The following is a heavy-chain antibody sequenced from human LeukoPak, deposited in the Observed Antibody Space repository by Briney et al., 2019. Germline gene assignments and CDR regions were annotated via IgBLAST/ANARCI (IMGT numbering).Heavy chain of an antibody. Sequence: PGRSLRLSCAASGFTFSSYDMHWVRQATGKGLEWVSAIGTAGDTYYPGSVKGRFTISRENAKNSLYLQMNSLRAGDTAVYYCAREGYCSGGSCYLGAFDTWGQGTMVTVSS. CDR3: AREGYCSGGSCYLGAFDT. D-gene: IGHD2-15*01. CDR2: IGTAGDT. CDR1: GFTFSSYD. V-gene: IGHV3-13*01. J-gene: IGHJ3*02.